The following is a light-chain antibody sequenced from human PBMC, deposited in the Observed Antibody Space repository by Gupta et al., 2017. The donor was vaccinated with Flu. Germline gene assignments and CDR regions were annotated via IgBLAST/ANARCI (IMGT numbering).Light chain of an antibody. J-gene: IGLJ3*02. Sequence: QSALTQPASVSASPGQSITISCTGTSDDIGIYNFVSWFQQPPGKHPKLLIYEVSNRPAGVACRFSGSKADNTASPTISGLGREDEADYFSTADTTSSIWVFGGGTKLTVL. V-gene: IGLV2-14*01. CDR3: TADTTSSIWV. CDR2: EVS. CDR1: SDDIGIYNF.